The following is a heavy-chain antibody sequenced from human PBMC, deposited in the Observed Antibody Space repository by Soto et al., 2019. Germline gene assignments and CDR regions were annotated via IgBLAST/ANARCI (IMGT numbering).Heavy chain of an antibody. CDR1: EYSFTSYW. Sequence: PGESLQISFKGFEYSFTSYWICWVRQMPVKGLEWMGIIYPGDSNTRYSPSFQGKVTFSADKSISTAYLQWSSLKAADTAIYYCARSYGTMNYGMDVWGQGTSVTVSS. V-gene: IGHV5-51*01. J-gene: IGHJ6*02. D-gene: IGHD3-10*01. CDR3: ARSYGTMNYGMDV. CDR2: IYPGDSNT.